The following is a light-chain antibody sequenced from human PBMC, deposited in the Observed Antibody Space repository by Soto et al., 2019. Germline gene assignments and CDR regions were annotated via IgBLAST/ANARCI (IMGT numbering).Light chain of an antibody. Sequence: DIHMTQSPSSLSASVGDRVTLTCRASQTISTFLNWYQHKSGKAPKLLIYDATNLHSGVPSRVSGSGSGTDFTLTISSLQPEDFATYSCQQSFSTPWTFGQGTKVEIK. CDR2: DAT. V-gene: IGKV1-39*01. CDR1: QTISTF. CDR3: QQSFSTPWT. J-gene: IGKJ1*01.